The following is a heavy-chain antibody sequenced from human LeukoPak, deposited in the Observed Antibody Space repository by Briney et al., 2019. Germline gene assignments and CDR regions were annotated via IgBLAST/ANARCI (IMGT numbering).Heavy chain of an antibody. CDR1: GGSFSGYY. CDR3: ARRTGGSASYWSVDY. D-gene: IGHD3-10*01. Sequence: SETLSLTCAVYGGSFSGYYWSWLRQPPGKGLEWIGEINHSGSTNYNPSLQSRVTISVDTSKKQYSLKLTSVPAADTAVYYCARRTGGSASYWSVDYWGQGTLVTVSS. J-gene: IGHJ4*02. CDR2: INHSGST. V-gene: IGHV4-34*01.